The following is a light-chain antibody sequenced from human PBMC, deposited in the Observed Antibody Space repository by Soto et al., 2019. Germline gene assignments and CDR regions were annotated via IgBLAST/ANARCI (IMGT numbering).Light chain of an antibody. CDR1: SNVVGSYNY. Sequence: QSVLTQPASVSGSPGQSITISCTGTSNVVGSYNYVSWYQQHPGKAPKLMIYDVSNRPSGVSNRFSGSKSGNTASLTISGLQAEDEADYYCSSYTTSTTLVFGTGTKVTVL. J-gene: IGLJ1*01. CDR2: DVS. CDR3: SSYTTSTTLV. V-gene: IGLV2-14*01.